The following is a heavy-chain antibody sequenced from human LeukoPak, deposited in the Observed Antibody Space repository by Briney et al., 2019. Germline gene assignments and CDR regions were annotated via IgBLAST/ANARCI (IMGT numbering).Heavy chain of an antibody. V-gene: IGHV5-51*01. CDR3: ARRDGTVVVPPGSDC. CDR1: GSSFTSYW. J-gene: IGHJ4*02. CDR2: IYPRDSDT. D-gene: IGHD2-2*01. Sequence: GASLKTSCKGSGSSFTSYWIGWVRQLPGKGLEWMGIIYPRDSDTRYTPSFQGPVTISADKSISTAYLQWSSLKASDPVIYYCARRDGTVVVPPGSDCWGEGTLVTVRS.